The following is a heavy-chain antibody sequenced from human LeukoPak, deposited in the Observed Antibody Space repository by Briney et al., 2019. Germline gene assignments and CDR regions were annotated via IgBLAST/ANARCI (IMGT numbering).Heavy chain of an antibody. CDR1: GGSISSGSYY. D-gene: IGHD5-12*01. CDR3: ARGPSGYDLYYYYYYYMDV. Sequence: PSETLSLTCTVSGGSISSGSYYWSWIRQPAGKGLEWIGRIYTSGSTNYNPSLKSRVTISVDTSKNQFSLKLSSVTAADTAVYYCARGPSGYDLYYYYYYYMDVWGKGTTVTVSS. V-gene: IGHV4-61*02. CDR2: IYTSGST. J-gene: IGHJ6*03.